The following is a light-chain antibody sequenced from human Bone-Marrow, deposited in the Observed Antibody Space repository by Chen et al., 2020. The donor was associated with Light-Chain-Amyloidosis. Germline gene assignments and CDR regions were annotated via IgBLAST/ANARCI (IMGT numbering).Light chain of an antibody. J-gene: IGLJ2*01. V-gene: IGLV3-25*03. CDR1: DLPTKY. Sequence: SYELTQPPSVSVSPGQTARITCSGDDLPTKYAYGYQQKPGQAPVRVIHRDTERPSGISERFSGSSSGTTATFTISGVQAEDEADYHCQSADSSGTYEVIFGGGTKLTVL. CDR2: RDT. CDR3: QSADSSGTYEVI.